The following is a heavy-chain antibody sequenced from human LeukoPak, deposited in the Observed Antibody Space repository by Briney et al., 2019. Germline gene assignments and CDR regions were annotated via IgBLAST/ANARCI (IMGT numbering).Heavy chain of an antibody. V-gene: IGHV4-34*01. CDR3: ALFGTDPDYYYYGMDV. D-gene: IGHD3-3*01. CDR1: GGSFSGYY. J-gene: IGHJ6*02. CDR2: INHSGST. Sequence: PSETLSLTCAVYGGSFSGYYWSWIRQPPGKGLEWIGEINHSGSTNYNPSLKSRVTISVDTSKNQLSLKLSSVTAADTAVYYCALFGTDPDYYYYGMDVWGQGTTVTVSS.